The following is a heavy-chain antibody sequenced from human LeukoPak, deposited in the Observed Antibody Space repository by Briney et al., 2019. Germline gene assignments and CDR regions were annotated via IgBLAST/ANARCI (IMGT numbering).Heavy chain of an antibody. CDR2: IYYSGST. Sequence: PSETLSLTCTVSGGSISSGDYYWSWIRQPPGQGLEWIGYIYYSGSTYYNPSLKSRVTISVDTSKNQFSLKLSSVTAADTAVYYCARAMVRDPLDDYWGQGTLVTVSS. J-gene: IGHJ4*02. CDR1: GGSISSGDYY. CDR3: ARAMVRDPLDDY. D-gene: IGHD3-10*01. V-gene: IGHV4-30-4*01.